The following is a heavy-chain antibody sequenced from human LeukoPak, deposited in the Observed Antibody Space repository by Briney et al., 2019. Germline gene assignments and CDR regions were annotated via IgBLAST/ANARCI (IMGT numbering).Heavy chain of an antibody. D-gene: IGHD4-17*01. CDR2: INAGNGNT. J-gene: IGHJ4*02. CDR1: GYTFTSYA. Sequence: GASVKVSCKASGYTFTSYAMHWVRQAPAQSLEWMGWINAGNGNTKYSQKVQGRVTITRDTSASTAYMELSSLRSEDTAVYYCARDFRYGDYVRPRYYFDYWGQGTLVTVSS. CDR3: ARDFRYGDYVRPRYYFDY. V-gene: IGHV1-3*01.